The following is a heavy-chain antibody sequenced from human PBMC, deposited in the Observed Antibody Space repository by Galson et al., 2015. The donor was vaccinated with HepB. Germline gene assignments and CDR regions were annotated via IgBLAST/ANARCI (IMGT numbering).Heavy chain of an antibody. Sequence: SVKVSCKVSGYTLTELSMHWVRQAPGKGLEWMGGFDPEDGETIYAQKFQGRVTMTEDTSTDTAYMELSSLRSEDTAVYYCATLYYYDSTNPNWFDPWGQGTLVTVSS. CDR2: FDPEDGET. CDR1: GYTLTELS. J-gene: IGHJ5*02. CDR3: ATLYYYDSTNPNWFDP. D-gene: IGHD3-22*01. V-gene: IGHV1-24*01.